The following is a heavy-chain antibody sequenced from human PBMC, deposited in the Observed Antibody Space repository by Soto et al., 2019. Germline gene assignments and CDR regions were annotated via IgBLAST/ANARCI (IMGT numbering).Heavy chain of an antibody. CDR3: AKPSGLARTCSAFDY. CDR2: ISSNGGGI. V-gene: IGHV3-23*01. D-gene: IGHD6-13*01. J-gene: IGHJ4*02. Sequence: GWSLSLSFPTSVFSFSNYAMSWFRQARGKGLEWGTTISSNGGGIYYADSVKGPFTISRDNSKNTLILQMNSLRVDYTSVYYCAKPSGLARTCSAFDYWGQGTLVTVSS. CDR1: VFSFSNYA.